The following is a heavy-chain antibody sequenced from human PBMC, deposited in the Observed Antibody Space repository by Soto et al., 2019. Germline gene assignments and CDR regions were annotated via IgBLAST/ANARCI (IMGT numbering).Heavy chain of an antibody. CDR3: ASEEAVAGHDAFDI. Sequence: QVQLVESGGGVVQPGRSLRLSCAASGFTFSSYAMHWVRQAPGKGLEWVAVISYDGSNKYYADSVKGRFTISRDNYKNTLYLQMNSLRAEDTAVYYCASEEAVAGHDAFDIWGQGTMVTVSS. J-gene: IGHJ3*02. D-gene: IGHD6-19*01. CDR1: GFTFSSYA. CDR2: ISYDGSNK. V-gene: IGHV3-30-3*01.